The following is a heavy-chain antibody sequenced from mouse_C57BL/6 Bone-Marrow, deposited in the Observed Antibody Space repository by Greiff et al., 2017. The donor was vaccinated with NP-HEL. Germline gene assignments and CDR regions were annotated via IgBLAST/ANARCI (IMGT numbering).Heavy chain of an antibody. V-gene: IGHV5-17*01. J-gene: IGHJ1*03. D-gene: IGHD1-1*01. CDR1: GFTFSDYG. Sequence: EVKLMESGGGLVKPGGSLKLSCAASGFTFSDYGMHWVRQAPEQGLEWVAYISRGSSTIYYADTVKGRFTISTDTAKTTLFLQMTRMRSEDTAMYYCARKGSSPWYFDVWGTGTTVTVSS. CDR3: ARKGSSPWYFDV. CDR2: ISRGSSTI.